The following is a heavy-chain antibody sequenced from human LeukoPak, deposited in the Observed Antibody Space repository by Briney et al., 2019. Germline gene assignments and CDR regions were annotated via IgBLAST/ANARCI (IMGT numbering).Heavy chain of an antibody. CDR3: ARGDGIMTPFDP. V-gene: IGHV1-8*01. D-gene: IGHD3-16*01. CDR1: GYTFTSYD. J-gene: IGHJ5*02. Sequence: ASVTVSCTASGYTFTSYDINWVRQATGQGLEWMGWMNPNSGNTGYAQKFQGRVTMTRNTSISTAYMELSSLRSEDTAVYYCARGDGIMTPFDPWGQGTLVTVSS. CDR2: MNPNSGNT.